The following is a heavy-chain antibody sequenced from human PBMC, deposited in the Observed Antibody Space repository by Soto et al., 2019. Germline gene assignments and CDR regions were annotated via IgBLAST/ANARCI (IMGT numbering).Heavy chain of an antibody. J-gene: IGHJ4*02. CDR3: ARGRDYLGGDFDY. Sequence: QVQLVESGGGVVQPGRSLRLSCTASGFTFSNYGMHWVRQAPGKGLKWVAVISYDGSNKYYADSVKGRFTISRDNSKSTLYLQRNSLRAEDTAVYYCARGRDYLGGDFDYWGQGTLVTVSS. V-gene: IGHV3-30-3*01. D-gene: IGHD3-16*01. CDR1: GFTFSNYG. CDR2: ISYDGSNK.